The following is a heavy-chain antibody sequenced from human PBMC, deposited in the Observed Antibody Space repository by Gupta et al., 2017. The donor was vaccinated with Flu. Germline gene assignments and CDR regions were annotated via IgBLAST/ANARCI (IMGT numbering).Heavy chain of an antibody. V-gene: IGHV3-73*01. J-gene: IGHJ4*02. CDR3: IRADTGFDY. D-gene: IGHD5-18*01. Sequence: YATAYAESMKGRFTISRDDSKNTAYLHMNSLKIEDTAVYYCIRADTGFDYWGQGTLVTVSS. CDR2: YAT.